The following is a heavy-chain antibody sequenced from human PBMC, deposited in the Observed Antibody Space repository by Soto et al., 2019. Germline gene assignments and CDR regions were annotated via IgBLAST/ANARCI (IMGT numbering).Heavy chain of an antibody. J-gene: IGHJ5*02. V-gene: IGHV4-34*01. CDR3: ARVLGFYNWNYAGGDDP. CDR1: GGSFSVYY. Sequence: SETLSLTCAVYGGSFSVYYWSWIRQPPGKGLEWIGEINHSGSTNYNPSLKSRVTISVDTSKNQFSLKLSSVTAADTAVYYCARVLGFYNWNYAGGDDPWGQGTLVTVS. D-gene: IGHD1-7*01. CDR2: INHSGST.